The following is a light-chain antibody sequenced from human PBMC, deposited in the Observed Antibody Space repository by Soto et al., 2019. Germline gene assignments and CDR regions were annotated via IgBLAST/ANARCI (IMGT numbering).Light chain of an antibody. J-gene: IGLJ2*01. CDR1: SSDVGGYNY. CDR3: SSYTSSSPVV. V-gene: IGLV2-14*01. CDR2: DVS. Sequence: QSVLTQPASVSGSPGQSITISCTGTSSDVGGYNYVSWYQQHPGKAPKLMIYDVSNRPSGVSNRFSGSKSGNTASLTISGLQDEDEADYCCSSYTSSSPVVFGGGTKLTVL.